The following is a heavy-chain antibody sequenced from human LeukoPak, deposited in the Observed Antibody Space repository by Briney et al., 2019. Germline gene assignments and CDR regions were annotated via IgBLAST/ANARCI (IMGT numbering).Heavy chain of an antibody. V-gene: IGHV3-33*06. CDR1: GFTFSSFG. D-gene: IGHD2-15*01. Sequence: GRSLRLSCAASGFTFSSFGMHWVRQAPGKGLEWVAVIWDDGTKTFYADSVKGRFTISRDNSKNTLYLQMNSLRAEDTAVYYCAKRQVVVVAPFDYWGQGTLVTVSS. CDR2: IWDDGTKT. J-gene: IGHJ4*02. CDR3: AKRQVVVVAPFDY.